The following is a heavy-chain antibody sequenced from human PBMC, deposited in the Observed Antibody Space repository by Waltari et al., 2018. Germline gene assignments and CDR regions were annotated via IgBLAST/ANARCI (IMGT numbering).Heavy chain of an antibody. CDR2: INHSGRT. CDR3: ARGAPLITPDY. V-gene: IGHV4-34*01. CDR1: GGSFSGYY. Sequence: QVQLQQWGAGLLKPSETLSLTCAVYGGSFSGYYWGWIRQPPGKGLEWIGEINHSGRTNSNPPLKSRVTLSVYTSKNQFSLKLSSVTAADTAVYYCARGAPLITPDYWGQGTLVTVSS. J-gene: IGHJ4*02. D-gene: IGHD3-22*01.